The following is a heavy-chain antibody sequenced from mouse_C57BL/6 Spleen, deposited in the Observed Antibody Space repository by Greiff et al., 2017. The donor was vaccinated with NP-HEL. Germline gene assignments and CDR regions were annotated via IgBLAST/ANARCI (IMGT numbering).Heavy chain of an antibody. J-gene: IGHJ2*01. CDR3: ARLGGEYYYDC. Sequence: VQLQQSGAELVRPGTSVKVSCKASGYAFTNYLIEWVKQRPGQGLEWIGVINPGSGGTNYNEKFKGKATLTADKSSSTAYMQLSSLTSEDSAVYFCARLGGEYYYDCWGQGTTLTVSS. CDR2: INPGSGGT. V-gene: IGHV1-54*01. CDR1: GYAFTNYL.